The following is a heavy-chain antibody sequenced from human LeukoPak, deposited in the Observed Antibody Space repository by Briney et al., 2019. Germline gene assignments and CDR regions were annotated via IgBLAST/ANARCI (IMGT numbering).Heavy chain of an antibody. V-gene: IGHV3-30-3*01. J-gene: IGHJ3*02. CDR3: AREIIWGATEDAFDI. CDR1: GFTFSSYA. CDR2: ISYDGSNK. D-gene: IGHD1-26*01. Sequence: GGSLRLSCAASGFTFSSYAMHWVRQAPGKGLEWVAVISYDGSNKYYADSVKGRFTISRDNSKNTLYLQMNSLRAEDTAVYYCAREIIWGATEDAFDIWGQGTMVTVSS.